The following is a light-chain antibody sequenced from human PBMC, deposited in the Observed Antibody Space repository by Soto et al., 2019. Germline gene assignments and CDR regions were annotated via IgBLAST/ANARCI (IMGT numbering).Light chain of an antibody. V-gene: IGKV3-15*01. Sequence: EIVMTQSPATLSVSPGERATLSCRASQSVSGNLAWYQQKPGQAPRLLIYGALTRATGIPARFSGSGSGTEFTLTISCLQSEDFATYYCQQSFTFPYTFGQGTKLEIK. CDR1: QSVSGN. J-gene: IGKJ2*01. CDR3: QQSFTFPYT. CDR2: GAL.